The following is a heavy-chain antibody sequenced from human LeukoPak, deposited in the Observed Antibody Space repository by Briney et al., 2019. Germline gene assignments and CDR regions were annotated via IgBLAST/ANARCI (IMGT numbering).Heavy chain of an antibody. CDR3: ARDKDDVDTAMGWYNWFDP. CDR2: IIPIFGTA. J-gene: IGHJ5*02. Sequence: SVKVSCKASGSTFSSYAISWVRQAPGQGLEWMGRIIPIFGTANYAQKFQGRVTITTDESTSTAYMELSSLRSEDTAVYYCARDKDDVDTAMGWYNWFDPWGQGTLVTVSS. CDR1: GSTFSSYA. D-gene: IGHD5-18*01. V-gene: IGHV1-69*05.